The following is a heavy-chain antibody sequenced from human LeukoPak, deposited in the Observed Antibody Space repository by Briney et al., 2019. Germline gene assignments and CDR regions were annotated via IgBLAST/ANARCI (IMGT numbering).Heavy chain of an antibody. CDR1: GFTFSSYS. J-gene: IGHJ4*02. CDR3: ARFHYYDSSGYPGY. CDR2: ISSSGSTI. V-gene: IGHV3-48*04. Sequence: GGSLRLSCAASGFTFSSYSMNWVRQAPGKGLEWVSYISSSGSTIYYADSVKGRFTISRDNAKNSLYLQMNSLRAEDTAVYYCARFHYYDSSGYPGYWGQGTLVTVSS. D-gene: IGHD3-22*01.